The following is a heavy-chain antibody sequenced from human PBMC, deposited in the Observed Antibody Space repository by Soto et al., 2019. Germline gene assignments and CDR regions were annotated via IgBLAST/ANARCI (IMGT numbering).Heavy chain of an antibody. Sequence: VEVCCEVSGYSLTELSVHLPRQAPGKGLEWMGGFDPEDGETIYAQKFQGRVTMTEDTSTDTAYMELSSLRSEDTAVYYCATGPIVVVPAAIASPFDYWGQGTLVTVSS. V-gene: IGHV1-24*01. CDR3: ATGPIVVVPAAIASPFDY. D-gene: IGHD2-2*01. CDR2: FDPEDGET. J-gene: IGHJ4*02. CDR1: GYSLTELS.